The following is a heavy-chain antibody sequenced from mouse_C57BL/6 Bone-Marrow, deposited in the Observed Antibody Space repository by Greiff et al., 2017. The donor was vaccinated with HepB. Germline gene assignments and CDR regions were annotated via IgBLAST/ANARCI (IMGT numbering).Heavy chain of an antibody. CDR1: GSTFSDYY. CDR2: INYDGSST. D-gene: IGHD1-1*01. V-gene: IGHV5-16*01. J-gene: IGHJ3*01. CDR3: ARDNYYGSSGGFAY. Sequence: EVQLVESEGGLVQPGSSMKLSCTASGSTFSDYYMAWVRPVPEKGLEWVANINYDGSSTYYLDSLKSRFIISRDNAKNILYLQMSSLKSEDTATYYCARDNYYGSSGGFAYWGQGTLVTVSA.